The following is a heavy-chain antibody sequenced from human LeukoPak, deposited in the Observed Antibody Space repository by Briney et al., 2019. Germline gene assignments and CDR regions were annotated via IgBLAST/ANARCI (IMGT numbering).Heavy chain of an antibody. Sequence: KSSETLSLTCTVSGGSISSGDYYWSWIRQPPGKGLEWIGYTYYSGNTNYNPSVKSRVTISLDTSKNQFSLRLTSVTATDTAVYYCAREVIAGWIPDAFDIWGQGTMVTVSS. CDR3: AREVIAGWIPDAFDI. J-gene: IGHJ3*02. CDR2: TYYSGNT. D-gene: IGHD2-21*01. V-gene: IGHV4-61*08. CDR1: GGSISSGDYY.